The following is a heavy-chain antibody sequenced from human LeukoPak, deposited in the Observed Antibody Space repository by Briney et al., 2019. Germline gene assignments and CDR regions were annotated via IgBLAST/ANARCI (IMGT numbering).Heavy chain of an antibody. V-gene: IGHV1-8*01. CDR3: ARAFYGDYLFDY. J-gene: IGHJ4*02. CDR1: GYTFSLYD. Sequence: ASVKVSCKASGYTFSLYDINWVRQATGQGLGWMGWMNPNSGNTGYAQKFQGRVTMTRNTSITTAYMELSSLRSEDTAVYYCARAFYGDYLFDYWGQGTLVTVSS. D-gene: IGHD4-17*01. CDR2: MNPNSGNT.